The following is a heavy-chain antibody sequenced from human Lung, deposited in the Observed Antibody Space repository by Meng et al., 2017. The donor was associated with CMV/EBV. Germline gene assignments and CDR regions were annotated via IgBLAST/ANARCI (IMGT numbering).Heavy chain of an antibody. D-gene: IGHD3-10*01. Sequence: QVQVQESGPGLVKPSQPLSLTCIVSGGSISSGGYYWSWIRQHPGKGLEWIGYIHSSGSTYYNPSLRSRLTISVDTSKNQFSLKLSSVTAADTAVYYCARASYGSGSPLGESWFDPWGQGTLVTVSS. CDR2: IHSSGST. CDR3: ARASYGSGSPLGESWFDP. J-gene: IGHJ5*02. V-gene: IGHV4-31*03. CDR1: GGSISSGGYY.